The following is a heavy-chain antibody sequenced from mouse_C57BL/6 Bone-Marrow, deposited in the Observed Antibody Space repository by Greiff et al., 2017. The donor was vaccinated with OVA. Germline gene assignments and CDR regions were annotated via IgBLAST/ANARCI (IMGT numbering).Heavy chain of an antibody. D-gene: IGHD1-1*01. CDR1: GYAFSSSW. Sequence: QVQLQQSGPELVKPGASVTISCKASGYAFSSSWMNWVKQRPGKGLEWIGRIYPGDGDTNYNGKFKGKATLTADKSSSTAYMQLSSLTSEDSAVYFCARSSATVPYYWGQGTTLTVSS. CDR3: ARSSATVPYY. V-gene: IGHV1-82*01. J-gene: IGHJ2*01. CDR2: IYPGDGDT.